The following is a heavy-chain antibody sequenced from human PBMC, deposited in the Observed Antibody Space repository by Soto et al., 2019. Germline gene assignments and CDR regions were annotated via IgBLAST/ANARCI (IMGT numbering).Heavy chain of an antibody. V-gene: IGHV1-69*12. J-gene: IGHJ4*02. CDR2: IIPIFGTA. CDR3: ATYGSGSYLNWVPLDY. D-gene: IGHD3-10*01. Sequence: QVQLVQSGAEVKKPGSSVKVSCKASGGTFSSYAISWVRQAPGQGLEWMGGIIPIFGTANYAQKFQGRVSITADESTSTAYMELSSLRSEDTAVYYCATYGSGSYLNWVPLDYWGQGTLVTVSS. CDR1: GGTFSSYA.